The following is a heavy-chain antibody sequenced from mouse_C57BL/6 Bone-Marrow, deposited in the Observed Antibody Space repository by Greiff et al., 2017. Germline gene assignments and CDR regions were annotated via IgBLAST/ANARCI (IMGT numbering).Heavy chain of an antibody. CDR3: ASGITTVVEGY. D-gene: IGHD1-1*01. Sequence: EVKVVESGPVLVKPGASVKMSCKASGYTFTDYYMNWVKQSHGKSLEWIGVINPYNGGTSYNQKFKGKATLTVDKSSSTAYMELNSLTSEDSAVYYCASGITTVVEGYWGQGTTLTVSS. J-gene: IGHJ2*01. V-gene: IGHV1-19*01. CDR2: INPYNGGT. CDR1: GYTFTDYY.